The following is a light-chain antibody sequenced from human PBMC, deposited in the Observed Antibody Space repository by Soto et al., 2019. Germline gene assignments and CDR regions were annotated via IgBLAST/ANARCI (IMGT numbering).Light chain of an antibody. CDR2: AAS. J-gene: IGKJ3*01. V-gene: IGKV1-12*01. Sequence: DIHMTQSPSSVSASLGDTVTITCRASQDIDSRLAWFQQKPGRAPKYLIQAASILQSGFPSRFAGSGSGTDFTLTINTLQPEDFATYYCLQVKSIHRPLGPWTK. CDR3: LQVKSIHRP. CDR1: QDIDSR.